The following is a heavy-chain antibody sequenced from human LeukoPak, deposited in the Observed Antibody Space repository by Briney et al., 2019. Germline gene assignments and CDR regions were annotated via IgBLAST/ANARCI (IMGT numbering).Heavy chain of an antibody. CDR2: ISAYNGNS. V-gene: IGHV1-18*01. CDR1: GYTFTSYG. D-gene: IGHD3-22*01. Sequence: ASVKVSCKASGYTFTSYGISWVRQAPGQGLEWMGWISAYNGNSNYAQKLQGRVTMTTDTSTSTGYMELRSMRSDDTAVYYCARDAGKTPYYYDSGGSYYYYYMDVWGKGTTVTVSS. J-gene: IGHJ6*03. CDR3: ARDAGKTPYYYDSGGSYYYYYMDV.